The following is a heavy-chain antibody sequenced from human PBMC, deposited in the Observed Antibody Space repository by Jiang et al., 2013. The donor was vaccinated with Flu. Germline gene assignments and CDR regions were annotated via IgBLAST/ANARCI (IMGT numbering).Heavy chain of an antibody. Sequence: GSGLVKPSETLSLNCTVSGGSLSSNNYYWGWIRQSPGKGLEWIGSIYYTGSTYYNPSLKSRVTLSVDTSKNQFSLTLSSMTAADTAVYYCTRLRYYYESSGYLSDYWGQGNPGHRLL. D-gene: IGHD3-22*01. CDR1: GGSLSSNNYY. V-gene: IGHV4-39*01. CDR3: TRLRYYYESSGYLSDY. J-gene: IGHJ4*02. CDR2: IYYTGST.